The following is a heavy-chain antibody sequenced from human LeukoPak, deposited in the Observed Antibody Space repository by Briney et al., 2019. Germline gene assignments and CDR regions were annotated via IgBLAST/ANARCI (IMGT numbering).Heavy chain of an antibody. V-gene: IGHV4-39*07. CDR3: AREDSGDNWFDP. J-gene: IGHJ5*02. Sequence: SETLSLTCTVSGGSISSSSYYWAWIRQPPGKGLEWIGSISYSGSTFYNPSLKSRVIISVDMSKKHFSLNLSSLTSADTAVYYCAREDSGDNWFDPWSQGTLVTVSS. CDR1: GGSISSSSYY. CDR2: ISYSGST. D-gene: IGHD4-17*01.